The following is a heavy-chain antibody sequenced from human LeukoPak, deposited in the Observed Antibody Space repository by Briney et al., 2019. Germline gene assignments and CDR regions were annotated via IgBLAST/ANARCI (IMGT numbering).Heavy chain of an antibody. CDR2: INSDGSST. CDR1: GXTFSSYW. J-gene: IGHJ4*02. V-gene: IGHV3-74*01. Sequence: GGSLRLSCAASGXTFSSYWMYWVRQTPGKRLVWVSRINSDGSSTSYADPVKGRFTISRDNAKNTLYLQMSSLRAEDTAVYYCARDGVWFFVDYWGQGTLVTVSS. CDR3: ARDGVWFFVDY. D-gene: IGHD6-19*01.